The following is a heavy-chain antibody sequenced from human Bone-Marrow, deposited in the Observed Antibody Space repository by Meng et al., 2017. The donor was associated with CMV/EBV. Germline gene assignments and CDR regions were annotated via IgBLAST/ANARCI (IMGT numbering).Heavy chain of an antibody. Sequence: ASAKVSCKASGYTFTSYGISWVRQAPGQGLQWMGWISAYNGDTNYAHKLQGRVTMTTDTSTSTAYLELRSLRADDTAVYYCARDLDIVVVPAADPPKYDMDVWGQGTTVTVSS. CDR1: GYTFTSYG. V-gene: IGHV1-18*01. CDR3: ARDLDIVVVPAADPPKYDMDV. CDR2: ISAYNGDT. D-gene: IGHD2-2*01. J-gene: IGHJ6*02.